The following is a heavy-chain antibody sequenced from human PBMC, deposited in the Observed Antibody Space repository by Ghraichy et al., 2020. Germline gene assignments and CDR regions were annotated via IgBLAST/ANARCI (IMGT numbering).Heavy chain of an antibody. V-gene: IGHV3-53*01. D-gene: IGHD7-27*01. CDR1: GFTVSSNY. Sequence: GGSLRLSCAASGFTVSSNYMSWVRQAPGKGLEWVSVIYSGGSTYYADSVKGRFTISRDNSKNTLYLQMNSLRAEDTAVYYCARVWGLGIPNLNWFDPWGQGTLVTVSS. CDR2: IYSGGST. J-gene: IGHJ5*02. CDR3: ARVWGLGIPNLNWFDP.